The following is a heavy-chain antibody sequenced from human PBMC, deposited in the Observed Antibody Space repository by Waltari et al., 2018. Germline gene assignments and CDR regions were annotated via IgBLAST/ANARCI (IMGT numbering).Heavy chain of an antibody. CDR3: AKDRYYESPRPSVIDR. J-gene: IGHJ5*02. Sequence: EVQLVESGGGLVKPGGSLRLSGAAAGCAFSSYGRNWVRQVPGKGVEWFSSISSSSIYIYYADSVKGRFTISRDNAKNSLYLQMNSLRAEDTAVYYCAKDRYYESPRPSVIDRWGQGTLVTVSS. CDR1: GCAFSSYG. V-gene: IGHV3-21*01. CDR2: ISSSSIYI. D-gene: IGHD3-16*01.